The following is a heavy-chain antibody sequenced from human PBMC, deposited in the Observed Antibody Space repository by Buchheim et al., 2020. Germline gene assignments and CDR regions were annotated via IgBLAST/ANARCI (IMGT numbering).Heavy chain of an antibody. V-gene: IGHV3-21*06. CDR2: ITSSSSYI. J-gene: IGHJ4*02. CDR3: APYCSGGSCNSLDY. CDR1: GFTFSNFS. Sequence: EVQLVESGEGLVKPGGSLRLSCAASGFTFSNFSMNWVRQAPGKGLEWVSSITSSSSYIFYADSVKGRFTISRDNAKNSLYLQMNSLRAEDTAVYYCAPYCSGGSCNSLDYWGQGTL. D-gene: IGHD2-15*01.